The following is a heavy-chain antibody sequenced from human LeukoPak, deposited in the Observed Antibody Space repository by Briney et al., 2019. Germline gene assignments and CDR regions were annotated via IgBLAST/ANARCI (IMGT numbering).Heavy chain of an antibody. J-gene: IGHJ6*02. Sequence: SETLSLTCTVSGGSISSSNYYWGWIRLPPGKGLEWIGSIYYSGSTYYNPSLKSRVTISVDTSKKQFSLKLSSVTAADTAVYYCAKHLLATLWFGEFSSVWGQGTTVTVSS. CDR1: GGSISSSNYY. V-gene: IGHV4-39*01. CDR2: IYYSGST. CDR3: AKHLLATLWFGEFSSV. D-gene: IGHD3-10*01.